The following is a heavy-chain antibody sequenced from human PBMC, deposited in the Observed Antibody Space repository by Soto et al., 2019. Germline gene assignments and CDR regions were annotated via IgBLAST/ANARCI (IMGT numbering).Heavy chain of an antibody. CDR3: ARAGYCSGGSCYSYYYYGMDV. Sequence: ASVKVSCKASGGTFSSYAISRVRQAPGQGLEWMGGIIPIFGTANYAQKFQGRVTITADESTSTAYMELSSLRSEDTAVYYCARAGYCSGGSCYSYYYYGMDVWGQGTTVTVSS. J-gene: IGHJ6*02. V-gene: IGHV1-69*13. CDR1: GGTFSSYA. CDR2: IIPIFGTA. D-gene: IGHD2-15*01.